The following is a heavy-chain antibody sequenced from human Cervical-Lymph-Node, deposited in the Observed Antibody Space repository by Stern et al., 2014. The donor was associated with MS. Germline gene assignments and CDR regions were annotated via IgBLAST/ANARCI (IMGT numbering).Heavy chain of an antibody. D-gene: IGHD3-22*01. CDR1: GYSFSSYW. CDR3: GREVALTAGLLGF. V-gene: IGHV5-51*01. CDR2: IFPSDSET. Sequence: VQLVQSGAEVKKPGESLKIACKGSGYSFSSYWIAWVRQIPGKGLEWMGMIFPSDSETRSSPSFEGQVTISADKPTSTAYLHWSSLKASDTARYYCGREVALTAGLLGFWGQGTQVIVS. J-gene: IGHJ4*02.